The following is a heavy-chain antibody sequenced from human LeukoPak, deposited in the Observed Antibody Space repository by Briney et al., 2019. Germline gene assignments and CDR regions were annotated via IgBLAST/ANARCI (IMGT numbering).Heavy chain of an antibody. CDR1: GFTFSSYS. CDR3: ARGRGGLVLLWFGELPQGQDDAFDI. V-gene: IGHV3-21*01. CDR2: ISSSSSYI. D-gene: IGHD3-10*01. J-gene: IGHJ3*02. Sequence: GGSLRLSCAASGFTFSSYSMNWVRQAPGKGLEWVSSISSSSSYIYYADSVKGRFTISRDNAKNSLYLQMNSLRAEDTAVYYCARGRGGLVLLWFGELPQGQDDAFDIWGQGTMVTVSS.